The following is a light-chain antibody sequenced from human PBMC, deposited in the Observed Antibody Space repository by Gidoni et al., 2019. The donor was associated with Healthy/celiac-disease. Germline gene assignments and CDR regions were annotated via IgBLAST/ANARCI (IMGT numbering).Light chain of an antibody. CDR1: QSVSSN. J-gene: IGKJ2*01. CDR3: QQYNNWYT. Sequence: ETVMPQSPATLSVSPGERATLSCRASQSVSSNLAWYQQKPGQAPRLLIYGASTRATGIPARFSGSGSGTEFTLTISSLQSEDFAVYYCQQYNNWYTFGQGTKLEIK. CDR2: GAS. V-gene: IGKV3-15*01.